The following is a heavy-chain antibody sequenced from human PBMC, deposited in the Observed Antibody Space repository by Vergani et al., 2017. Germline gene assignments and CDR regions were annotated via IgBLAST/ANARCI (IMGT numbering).Heavy chain of an antibody. J-gene: IGHJ4*02. V-gene: IGHV1-2*04. CDR2: INPNSGGT. D-gene: IGHD1-26*01. CDR3: ARDVGSYYFLSSTPLGY. Sequence: QVQLVQSGAEVKKPGASVKVSCKASGYTFTGYYMHWVRQAPGQGLEWMGWINPNSGGTNYAQKFQGWVTMTRDTSISTANMGLSRLRSDDTAVYYCARDVGSYYFLSSTPLGYWGQGTLVTVSS. CDR1: GYTFTGYY.